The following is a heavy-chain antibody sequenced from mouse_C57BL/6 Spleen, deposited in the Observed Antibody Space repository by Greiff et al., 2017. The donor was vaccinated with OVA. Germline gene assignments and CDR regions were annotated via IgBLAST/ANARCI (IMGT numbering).Heavy chain of an antibody. V-gene: IGHV5-17*01. CDR2: ISSGSSTL. CDR3: ARHGSSPNWYFDV. D-gene: IGHD1-1*01. Sequence: EVKLMESGGGLVKPGGSLKLSCAASGFTFSDYGMHWVRQAPEKGLEWVAYISSGSSTLYYADTVKGRFTISRDNAKNTLFLQMTSLRSEDTAMYYCARHGSSPNWYFDVWGTGTTVTVSS. CDR1: GFTFSDYG. J-gene: IGHJ1*03.